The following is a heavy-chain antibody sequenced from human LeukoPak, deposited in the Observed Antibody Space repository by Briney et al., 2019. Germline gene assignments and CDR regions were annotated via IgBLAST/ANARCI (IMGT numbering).Heavy chain of an antibody. J-gene: IGHJ3*02. Sequence: SETLSLTCNVSGYSISSGYYWGWIRQPPGKGLEWIASIDHSGSTYHNPSLKSRVTLSVDMPNNQFSLKLNSVTAADTAVYYCAGDEGGVVVVAATRDDGFDIWGQGTMVSVSS. V-gene: IGHV4-38-2*02. CDR2: IDHSGST. D-gene: IGHD2-15*01. CDR1: GYSISSGYY. CDR3: AGDEGGVVVVAATRDDGFDI.